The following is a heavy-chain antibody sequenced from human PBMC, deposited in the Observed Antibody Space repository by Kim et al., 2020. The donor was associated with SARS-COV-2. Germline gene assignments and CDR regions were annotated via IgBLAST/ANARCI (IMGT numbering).Heavy chain of an antibody. CDR2: IYYIGST. D-gene: IGHD5-18*01. Sequence: SETLSLTCTVSGGSISSSSYYWAWIRQPPGKGLEWIGNIYYIGSTYYNPSPKSRVTISVDTSKNQFSLKLSSVTAADTAVYYCAREPRIQLWLRYYGMDVWGQGTTVTVSS. V-gene: IGHV4-39*01. CDR3: AREPRIQLWLRYYGMDV. CDR1: GGSISSSSYY. J-gene: IGHJ6*02.